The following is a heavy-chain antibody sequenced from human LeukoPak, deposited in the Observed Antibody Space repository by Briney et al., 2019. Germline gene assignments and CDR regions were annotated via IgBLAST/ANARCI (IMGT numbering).Heavy chain of an antibody. V-gene: IGHV4-34*01. CDR3: ARVPRITMVRGVIPYNWFDP. J-gene: IGHJ5*02. CDR2: INHSGST. Sequence: PSETLSLTCAVYGGSFSGYYWSWIRQPPGKGLEWIGKINHSGSTNYNPSLKSRVTISVDTSKNQFSLKLSSVTAADTAVYYCARVPRITMVRGVIPYNWFDPWGQGTLVTVSS. D-gene: IGHD3-10*01. CDR1: GGSFSGYY.